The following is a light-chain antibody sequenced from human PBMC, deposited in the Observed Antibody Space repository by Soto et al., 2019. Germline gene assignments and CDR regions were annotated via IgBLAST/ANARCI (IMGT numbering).Light chain of an antibody. Sequence: EIVMTQSPATLSVSPGERATLSRRASQSVSSNIAWYQQKPGQTPRLLIFAASIRATGIPARFSGSGSGTEFTLTISSLQSEDFAVYYCQQYNNWPPYSFGQGTKLEIK. CDR3: QQYNNWPPYS. CDR1: QSVSSN. J-gene: IGKJ2*03. V-gene: IGKV3-15*01. CDR2: AAS.